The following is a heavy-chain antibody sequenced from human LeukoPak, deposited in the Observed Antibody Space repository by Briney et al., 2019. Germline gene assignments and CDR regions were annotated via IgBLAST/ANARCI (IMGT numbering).Heavy chain of an antibody. V-gene: IGHV3-66*01. CDR3: ALGLVTDY. J-gene: IGHJ4*02. Sequence: HPGGSLRLSCEASGFTFSAYAMTWVRQAPGQGLEWVSVIYSGGSTYYADSVKGRFTISRDNSKNTLYLQMNSLRVEDTAVYYCALGLVTDYWGQGTLVTVSS. D-gene: IGHD3-9*01. CDR2: IYSGGST. CDR1: GFTFSAYA.